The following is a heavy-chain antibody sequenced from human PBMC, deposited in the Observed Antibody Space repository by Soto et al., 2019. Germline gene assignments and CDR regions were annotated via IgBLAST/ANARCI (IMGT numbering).Heavy chain of an antibody. Sequence: QVQLVQSGAEVKKPGASVKVSCKASGYTFTSYGISWVRQAPGQGLEWMGWISAYNGNTNYAQKLQGRVTMTTDTSTITASLELRSLRSDDTAVYYCAREGWLGDLLAYYYYGMDVWGQGTTVTVSS. D-gene: IGHD3-10*01. CDR3: AREGWLGDLLAYYYYGMDV. J-gene: IGHJ6*02. CDR2: ISAYNGNT. CDR1: GYTFTSYG. V-gene: IGHV1-18*01.